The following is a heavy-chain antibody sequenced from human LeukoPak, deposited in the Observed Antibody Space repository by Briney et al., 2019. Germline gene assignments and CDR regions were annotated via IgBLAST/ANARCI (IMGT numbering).Heavy chain of an antibody. CDR2: ISYDGSNK. V-gene: IGHV3-30*18. Sequence: GRSLRLSCAASGFTFSSYGMHWVRQAPGKGLEWLAVISYDGSNKYYADSVKGRFTISRDNSKNTLYLQMTSLRAEDTAVYYCAEDFWSATYYFDYWGQGTLVTVSS. CDR1: GFTFSSYG. J-gene: IGHJ4*02. CDR3: AEDFWSATYYFDY. D-gene: IGHD3-3*01.